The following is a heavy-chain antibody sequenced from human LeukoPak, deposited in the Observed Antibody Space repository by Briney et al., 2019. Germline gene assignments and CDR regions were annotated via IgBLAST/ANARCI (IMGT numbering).Heavy chain of an antibody. J-gene: IGHJ4*02. CDR2: VHYSGTT. CDR3: ASYLTYDSSGYAYSIDY. D-gene: IGHD3-22*01. V-gene: IGHV4-39*01. Sequence: SETLSLTCTVSGGSISSSSYYWGWIRQPPGKGLEWIGSVHYSGTTYYNPSLKSRVTVYVDTSKNQLSLKLSSVTAADTAVYYCASYLTYDSSGYAYSIDYWGQGTLVTVSS. CDR1: GGSISSSSYY.